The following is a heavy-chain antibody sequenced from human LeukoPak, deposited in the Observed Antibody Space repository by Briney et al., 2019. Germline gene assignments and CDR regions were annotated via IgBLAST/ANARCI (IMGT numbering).Heavy chain of an antibody. D-gene: IGHD3-3*01. V-gene: IGHV4-34*01. CDR3: ARGRPGLSSTTVFGVVRYNMDV. J-gene: IGHJ6*03. Sequence: PSETLSLTSAVYGGSFSDYYWSWIRQPLGKGLEWIGEIDDSGSTNYNPSLKSRVTISVDTSRNQLSLKLTSVTAADTAVYYCARGRPGLSSTTVFGVVRYNMDVWGKGTTVTVSS. CDR2: IDDSGST. CDR1: GGSFSDYY.